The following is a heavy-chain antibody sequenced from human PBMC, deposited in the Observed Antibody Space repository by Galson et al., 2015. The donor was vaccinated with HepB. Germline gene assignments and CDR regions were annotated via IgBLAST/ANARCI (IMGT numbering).Heavy chain of an antibody. J-gene: IGHJ1*01. CDR3: AKHGAGYPGEYFQH. Sequence: SLRLSCAASGFTFSSYSMNWVRQAPGKGLEWVSSISSSSSYIYYADSVKGRFTISRDNAKNSLYLQMNSLRAEDTAVYYCAKHGAGYPGEYFQHWGQGTLVTVSS. D-gene: IGHD1-1*01. V-gene: IGHV3-21*01. CDR1: GFTFSSYS. CDR2: ISSSSSYI.